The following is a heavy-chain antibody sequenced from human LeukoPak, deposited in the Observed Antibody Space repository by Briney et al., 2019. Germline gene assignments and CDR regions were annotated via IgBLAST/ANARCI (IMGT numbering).Heavy chain of an antibody. J-gene: IGHJ4*02. D-gene: IGHD3-10*01. CDR1: GFIFSHYA. CDR2: INGNGGAT. Sequence: PGGSLRLSCSASGFIFSHYAVHWVRQAPGKGLEFVATINGNGGATYYSDSVRGRFTVARDNSRNSLFLQMNSLRVADTAFYYCVKTRERGLGEFPLDYWGQGTLVTVSS. CDR3: VKTRERGLGEFPLDY. V-gene: IGHV3-64D*08.